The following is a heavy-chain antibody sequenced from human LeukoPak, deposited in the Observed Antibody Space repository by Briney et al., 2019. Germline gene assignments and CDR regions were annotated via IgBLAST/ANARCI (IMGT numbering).Heavy chain of an antibody. CDR2: ISAYNGNT. D-gene: IGHD3-22*01. V-gene: IGHV1-18*01. CDR3: ARDLGYYYDSSGFSDAFDI. J-gene: IGHJ3*02. Sequence: GASVKVSCKASGYTFTSYGISWVRQAPRQGLEWMGWISAYNGNTNYAQKLQGRVTMTTDTSTSTAYMELRSLRSDDTAVYYCARDLGYYYDSSGFSDAFDIWGQGTMVTASS. CDR1: GYTFTSYG.